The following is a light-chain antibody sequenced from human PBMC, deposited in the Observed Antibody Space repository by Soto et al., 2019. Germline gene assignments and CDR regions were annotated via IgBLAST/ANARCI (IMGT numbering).Light chain of an antibody. Sequence: QSALTQPPSVSGSPGHSVTISCTGTSSDIGDYSRVSWYQQPPGTAPKLMIYQVSNRPSGVPDRFSGSKSGNTASLTISGLQAEDEADYYCSSYSSSSTLVVFGAGTQLTVL. J-gene: IGLJ2*01. CDR1: SSDIGDYSR. CDR3: SSYSSSSTLVV. CDR2: QVS. V-gene: IGLV2-18*02.